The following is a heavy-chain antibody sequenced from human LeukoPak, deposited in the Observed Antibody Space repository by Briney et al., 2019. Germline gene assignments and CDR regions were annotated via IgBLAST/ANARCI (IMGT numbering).Heavy chain of an antibody. D-gene: IGHD2-2*01. V-gene: IGHV3-21*01. CDR3: ARDGCSSTSCRADYYGMDV. CDR1: GFTFSSYR. CDR2: ISSSSSYI. J-gene: IGHJ6*02. Sequence: GGSLRLSCAASGFTFSSYRMNWVRQPPRKGLAWVSSISSSSSYIYYADSVKGRFTISRDNAKNSLYLQMNSLRAEDTAVYYCARDGCSSTSCRADYYGMDVWGQGTTVTVSS.